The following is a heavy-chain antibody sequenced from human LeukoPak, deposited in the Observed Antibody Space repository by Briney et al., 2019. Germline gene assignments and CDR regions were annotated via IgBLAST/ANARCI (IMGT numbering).Heavy chain of an antibody. J-gene: IGHJ4*02. CDR2: INAGNGNT. CDR3: AQRDILTGYPLDY. CDR1: GYTFTSYA. V-gene: IGHV1-3*01. Sequence: ASVKVSCKASGYTFTSYAMHWVRQAPGQGLEWMGWINAGNGNTKYSQKFQGRVTITRDTSASTAYMELSSLRSEDTAVYYCAQRDILTGYPLDYWGQGTLVTVSS. D-gene: IGHD3-9*01.